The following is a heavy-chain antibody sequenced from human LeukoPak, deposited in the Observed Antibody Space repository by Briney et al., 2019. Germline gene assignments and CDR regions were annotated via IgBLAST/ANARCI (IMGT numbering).Heavy chain of an antibody. CDR3: ARAIVIAAAGTRVWFDP. V-gene: IGHV4-59*01. CDR1: GGSISSYY. D-gene: IGHD6-13*01. Sequence: PSETLSLTCTVSGGSISSYYWSWIRQPPGRGLEWIGCIYYSGSTNYNPSLKSRVTISVDTSKNQFSLKLSSVTAADTAVYYCARAIVIAAAGTRVWFDPWGQGTLVTVSS. CDR2: IYYSGST. J-gene: IGHJ5*02.